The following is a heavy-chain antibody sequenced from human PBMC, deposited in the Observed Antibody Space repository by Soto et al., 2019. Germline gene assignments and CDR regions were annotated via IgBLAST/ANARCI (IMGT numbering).Heavy chain of an antibody. J-gene: IGHJ3*02. CDR3: ARDYYGDYDLDAFDI. Sequence: GGSLRLSCAASGFTFSSYWMSWVRQAPGKGLEWVANIKQDGSEKYYVDSVKGRFTISRDNAKNSLYLQMNSLRAEDTAVYYCARDYYGDYDLDAFDIWGQGTMVTVSS. CDR2: IKQDGSEK. CDR1: GFTFSSYW. D-gene: IGHD4-17*01. V-gene: IGHV3-7*01.